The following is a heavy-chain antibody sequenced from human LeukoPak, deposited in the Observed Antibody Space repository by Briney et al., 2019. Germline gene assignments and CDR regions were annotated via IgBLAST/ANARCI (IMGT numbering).Heavy chain of an antibody. D-gene: IGHD6-19*01. Sequence: TSDTLSLTCAVYGGSFSGYYWRWIRQPPGKGLEWIGEINHSGRTNYNPSLKSRVTISVDTSKNQFSLKLSSVTAADTAVYYCAINGYSSGWYGGNYWGQGTLVTVSS. CDR3: AINGYSSGWYGGNY. J-gene: IGHJ4*02. CDR1: GGSFSGYY. CDR2: INHSGRT. V-gene: IGHV4-34*01.